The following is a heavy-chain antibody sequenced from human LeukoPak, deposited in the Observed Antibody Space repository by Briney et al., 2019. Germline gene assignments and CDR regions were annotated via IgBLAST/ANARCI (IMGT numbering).Heavy chain of an antibody. D-gene: IGHD7-27*01. CDR3: ASNTGAVFDY. V-gene: IGHV4-59*13. CDR1: GDFITAYY. J-gene: IGHJ4*02. CDR2: YYYSGST. Sequence: SETLFLTCTVSGDFITAYYWSSIRQPPAKGQGWIGPYYYSGSTEYNPSRRSRVTISLEMSKHQFSLNLTSVSAADTAVYYCASNTGAVFDYWGQGALVTVSS.